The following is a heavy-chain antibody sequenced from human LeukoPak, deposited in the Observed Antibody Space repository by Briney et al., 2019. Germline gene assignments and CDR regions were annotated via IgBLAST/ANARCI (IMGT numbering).Heavy chain of an antibody. CDR3: ARSRHGGWDSFDY. CDR2: ISSSGSTI. V-gene: IGHV3-48*03. Sequence: GGSLRLCCAVSGFTISSYEMNWVRQAPGKGLEWVSHISSSGSTIYYADSVKGRFTISRDNAKNSLYLQMNSLRAEDTAVYYCARSRHGGWDSFDYWGQGTLVTVSS. J-gene: IGHJ4*02. D-gene: IGHD6-19*01. CDR1: GFTISSYE.